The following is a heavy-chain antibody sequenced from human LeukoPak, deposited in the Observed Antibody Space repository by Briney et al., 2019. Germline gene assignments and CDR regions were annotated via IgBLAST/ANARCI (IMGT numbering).Heavy chain of an antibody. V-gene: IGHV3-74*01. CDR3: VREGGRGSSLKG. J-gene: IGHJ4*02. D-gene: IGHD3-16*01. CDR1: GFTFSSYA. Sequence: LPGRSLRLSCAASGFTFSSYAMQWVRHAPGEGLVGDSVINSAGTITNYADSVKGQFTISRDIDKNTLYLQMNSLRVEATAVYCCVREGGRGSSLKGWGKGTPVTVSS. CDR2: INSAGTIT.